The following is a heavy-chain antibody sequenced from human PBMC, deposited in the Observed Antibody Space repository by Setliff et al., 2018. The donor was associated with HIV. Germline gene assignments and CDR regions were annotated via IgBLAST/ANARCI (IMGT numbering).Heavy chain of an antibody. CDR3: ARAYYYEGYYMDV. CDR1: GGSISSYY. V-gene: IGHV4-59*01. J-gene: IGHJ6*03. CDR2: VYYSGST. Sequence: ETLSLTCTVSGGSISSYYWTWIRQPPGEGLEWIGYVYYSGSTIYNPSLNSRVTISVDTSKNQFSLKLSSVTAVDTAVYYCARAYYYEGYYMDVWGKGTTVTVSS. D-gene: IGHD3-22*01.